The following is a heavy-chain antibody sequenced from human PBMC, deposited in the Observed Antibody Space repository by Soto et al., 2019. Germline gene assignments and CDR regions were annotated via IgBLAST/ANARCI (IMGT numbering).Heavy chain of an antibody. CDR1: GDSISSGTYS. V-gene: IGHV4-30-2*01. CDR3: AKDHNWNYGGAWFDS. D-gene: IGHD1-7*01. CDR2: IYHSGHT. J-gene: IGHJ5*01. Sequence: SETLSLTCAVSGDSISSGTYSWTWIRQPPGKGLEWIGYIYHSGHTYYNPSLKSRVTISVDTSKNQFSLKLSSVTAADTAVYYCAKDHNWNYGGAWFDSWGQGTLVTVSS.